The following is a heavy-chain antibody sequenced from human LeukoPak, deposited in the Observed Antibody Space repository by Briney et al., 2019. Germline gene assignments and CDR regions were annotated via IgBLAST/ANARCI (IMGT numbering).Heavy chain of an antibody. CDR3: ANLLDVLTGYDY. D-gene: IGHD3-9*01. Sequence: QPGGSLRLSCAASGFIFRDYDMDWARQAPGKGLEWVGNISYEGSKRYYAESMEGRFTISRDNSKNTLYLQMNSLRAEDTAVYYCANLLDVLTGYDYWGQGILVTVSP. CDR2: ISYEGSKR. CDR1: GFIFRDYD. J-gene: IGHJ4*02. V-gene: IGHV3-30*02.